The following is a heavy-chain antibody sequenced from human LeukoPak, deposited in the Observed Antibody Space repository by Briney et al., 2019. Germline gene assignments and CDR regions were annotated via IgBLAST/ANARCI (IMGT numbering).Heavy chain of an antibody. V-gene: IGHV3-30-3*01. CDR1: GFTFSSYA. J-gene: IGHJ4*02. Sequence: GGSLRLSCAASGFTFSSYAMHWVRQAPGKGLGWVAVISYDGSNKYYADSVKGRFTISRDNSKNTLYLQMNSLRAEDTAVYYCARDTADWFDYWGQGTLVTVSS. D-gene: IGHD3/OR15-3a*01. CDR2: ISYDGSNK. CDR3: ARDTADWFDY.